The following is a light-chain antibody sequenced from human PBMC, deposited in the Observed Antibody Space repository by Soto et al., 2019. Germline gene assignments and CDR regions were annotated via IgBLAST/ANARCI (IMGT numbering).Light chain of an antibody. CDR1: QSISSY. Sequence: DIQMTQSPSSLSASVGDRVTITCRASQSISSYLNWYQQKPGKAPKLLIYAASSLQSGVPSRFSGSGSGTDFTLTISSLQPEDFATYSCQQSYSTPYTFGQGTKRET. V-gene: IGKV1-39*01. CDR2: AAS. J-gene: IGKJ2*01. CDR3: QQSYSTPYT.